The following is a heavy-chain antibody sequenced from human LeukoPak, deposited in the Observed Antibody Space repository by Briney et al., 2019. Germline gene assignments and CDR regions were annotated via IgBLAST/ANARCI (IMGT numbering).Heavy chain of an antibody. D-gene: IGHD1-26*01. CDR1: GFTFDDYA. CDR3: AKDTAVGATLMAFDI. CDR2: ISWNSGSI. J-gene: IGHJ3*02. V-gene: IGHV3-9*01. Sequence: GGSLRLSCAASGFTFDDYAMHWVRQAPGKGLEWVSGISWNSGSIGYADSVKGRFTISRDNAKNSLYLQMNSLRAEDTALYYCAKDTAVGATLMAFDIWGQGTMVTVSS.